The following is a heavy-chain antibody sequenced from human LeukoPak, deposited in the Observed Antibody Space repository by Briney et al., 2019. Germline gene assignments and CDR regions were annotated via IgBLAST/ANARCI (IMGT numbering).Heavy chain of an antibody. CDR1: GFTFRNYA. J-gene: IGHJ5*02. V-gene: IGHV3-23*01. CDR2: ISGSGINT. CDR3: ARSIGHVAYYYGSGSPHRFDP. Sequence: GGSLRLSCAASGFTFRNYAVSWDRQATGKGLEWVSAISGSGINTYYADSVKGRFTISRDNSKNTLYLQMNSLRAEDTALYHCARSIGHVAYYYGSGSPHRFDPWGQGTLVTVSS. D-gene: IGHD3-10*01.